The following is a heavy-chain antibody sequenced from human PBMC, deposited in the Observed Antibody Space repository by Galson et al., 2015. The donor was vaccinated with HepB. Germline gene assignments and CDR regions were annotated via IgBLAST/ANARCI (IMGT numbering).Heavy chain of an antibody. D-gene: IGHD1-26*01. CDR2: INPNSGGT. J-gene: IGHJ4*02. CDR1: GYTFTGYY. Sequence: SVKVSCKASGYTFTGYYMHWVRQAPGQGLEWMGRINPNSGGTNYAQKFQGRVTMTRDTSISTAYMELSRLRSDDTAVYYCARVVGANLYYFDYWGQGTLVTVSS. V-gene: IGHV1-2*06. CDR3: ARVVGANLYYFDY.